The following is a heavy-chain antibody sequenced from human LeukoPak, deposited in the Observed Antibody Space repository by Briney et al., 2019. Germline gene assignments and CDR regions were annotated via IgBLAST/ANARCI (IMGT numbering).Heavy chain of an antibody. D-gene: IGHD2-2*02. Sequence: GESLKISCKGSGYSFTNYWIGWVRQMPGKGLEWMGIIYPGDSDTRYSPSFQGQVTISADKSISTAYLQWSSLKASDTAMYYCARISTSYYKPACWFDPWGQGTLVTVSS. CDR1: GYSFTNYW. CDR2: IYPGDSDT. J-gene: IGHJ5*02. CDR3: ARISTSYYKPACWFDP. V-gene: IGHV5-51*01.